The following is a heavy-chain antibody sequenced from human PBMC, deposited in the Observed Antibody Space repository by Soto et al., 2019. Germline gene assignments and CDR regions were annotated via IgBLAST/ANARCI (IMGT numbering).Heavy chain of an antibody. Sequence: ASVKVSCKASGYTFTVSYIHWMRQAPGQGFEWMGWFNPNTGATHYAQKFQGRITMTRDTSTRTAYMELTRLISDDTAVYYCARVAYCSNGVCYPYWFFDLWGRGTLVTVSS. CDR3: ARVAYCSNGVCYPYWFFDL. CDR1: GYTFTVSY. J-gene: IGHJ2*01. CDR2: FNPNTGAT. D-gene: IGHD2-8*01. V-gene: IGHV1-2*02.